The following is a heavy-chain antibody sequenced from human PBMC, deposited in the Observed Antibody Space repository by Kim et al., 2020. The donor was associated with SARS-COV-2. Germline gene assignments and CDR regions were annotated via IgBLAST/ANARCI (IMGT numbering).Heavy chain of an antibody. J-gene: IGHJ3*02. CDR2: IYYSGST. CDR1: GGSISSGGYY. V-gene: IGHV4-31*03. Sequence: SETLSLTCTVSGGSISSGGYYWSWIRQHPGKGLEWNGYIYYSGSTYYNPSLKSRVTISVDTSKNQFSLKLSSVTAADTAVYYCARYCTNGVCERTSDAFDIWGQGTMVTVSS. CDR3: ARYCTNGVCERTSDAFDI. D-gene: IGHD2-8*01.